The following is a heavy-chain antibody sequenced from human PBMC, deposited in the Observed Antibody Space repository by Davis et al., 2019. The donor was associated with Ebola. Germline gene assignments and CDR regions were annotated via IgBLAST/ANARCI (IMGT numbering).Heavy chain of an antibody. CDR2: ISYDGSNK. V-gene: IGHV3-30-3*01. J-gene: IGHJ4*02. CDR3: ARVRANYGDPHFDY. Sequence: PGGSLRLSCAASGFTFSSYAMHWVRQAPGKGLEWVAVISYDGSNKYYADSVKGRFTISRDNSKNTLYLQMNSLRAEDTAVYYCARVRANYGDPHFDYWGQGTLVTVSS. CDR1: GFTFSSYA. D-gene: IGHD4-17*01.